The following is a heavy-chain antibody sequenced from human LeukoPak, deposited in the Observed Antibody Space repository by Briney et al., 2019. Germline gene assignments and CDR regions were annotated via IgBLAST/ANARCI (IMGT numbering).Heavy chain of an antibody. V-gene: IGHV1-18*01. Sequence: ASVKVSCKISGYNLRSYGISWVRQAPGQGLEWLGWISPYSGNTNYTEKVQHRVTMTTDTSTSTVYMELRSLRSDDTAIYYCARDSSGWYHWFDPWGQGTLVTVSS. CDR1: GYNLRSYG. CDR3: ARDSSGWYHWFDP. J-gene: IGHJ5*02. D-gene: IGHD6-19*01. CDR2: ISPYSGNT.